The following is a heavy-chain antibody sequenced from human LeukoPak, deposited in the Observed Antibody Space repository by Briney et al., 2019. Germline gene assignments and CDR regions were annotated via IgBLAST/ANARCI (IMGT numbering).Heavy chain of an antibody. V-gene: IGHV4-59*11. D-gene: IGHD6-13*01. CDR2: VFNGGST. CDR3: ASRPADSTWYGVFDY. Sequence: SETLSLTCSVSGSSINSHYWSWTRQSPGKGLEWIGSVFNGGSTNYNPSLKSRVTMSLDTSRDQFSLRLSSVTAADTAIYYCASRPADSTWYGVFDYWSQGTLVTVSS. CDR1: GSSINSHY. J-gene: IGHJ4*02.